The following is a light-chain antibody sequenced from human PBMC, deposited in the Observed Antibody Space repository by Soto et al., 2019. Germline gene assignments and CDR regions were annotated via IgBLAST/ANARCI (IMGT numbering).Light chain of an antibody. V-gene: IGKV1-39*01. Sequence: DIQMTQSPSSLSAPVGDRVTITCRASQSISSYLNWYQQKPGKAPKLLLYAASSLESGVPSRFSGSGSGTDFTLTITSLQPEDFASYYCQQSYSAPYTFGQGTKLEIK. CDR1: QSISSY. CDR3: QQSYSAPYT. J-gene: IGKJ2*01. CDR2: AAS.